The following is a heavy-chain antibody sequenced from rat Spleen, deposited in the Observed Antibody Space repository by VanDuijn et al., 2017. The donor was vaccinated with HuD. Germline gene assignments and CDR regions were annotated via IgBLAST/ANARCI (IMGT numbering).Heavy chain of an antibody. Sequence: EVQLVESGGGLVQPGRSLKLSCAASGFTFSDYNMAWVRQAPKKGLEWVATISYDGSSTYYRDSVKGRFTISRDNAKSTLYLQMDSLRSEDTATYYCARHNYGYTYFDYWGQGVMVTVSS. J-gene: IGHJ2*01. CDR3: ARHNYGYTYFDY. D-gene: IGHD1-4*01. CDR1: GFTFSDYN. V-gene: IGHV5-7*01. CDR2: ISYDGSST.